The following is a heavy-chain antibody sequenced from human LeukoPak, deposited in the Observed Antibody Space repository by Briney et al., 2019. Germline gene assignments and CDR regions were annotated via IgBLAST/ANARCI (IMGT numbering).Heavy chain of an antibody. V-gene: IGHV3-30*02. CDR1: GFTLSSYG. J-gene: IGHJ4*02. CDR2: IRYDGSNK. Sequence: PGGSLRLSCAASGFTLSSYGMHWIRKAPGKGLEWVAFIRYDGSNKYYADSVKGRFTIPRDNSKNTLYLQMNSLRAEDTAVYYCVKLATVTTSHLDYWGQGTLVTVSS. D-gene: IGHD4-11*01. CDR3: VKLATVTTSHLDY.